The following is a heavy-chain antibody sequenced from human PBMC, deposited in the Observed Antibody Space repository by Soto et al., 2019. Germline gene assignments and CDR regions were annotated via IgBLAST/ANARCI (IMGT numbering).Heavy chain of an antibody. CDR3: ARDGGDSGDYREGGMDV. Sequence: QVQLQQWGAGLLKPSETLSLTCAVYGGSFSGYYWSWIRQPPGKGPEWIGEINHSGSTNYNPSLKSRVTISVDTSKNQFSLKLSSVTAADTAVYYCARDGGDSGDYREGGMDVWGQGTTVTVSS. D-gene: IGHD4-17*01. CDR1: GGSFSGYY. CDR2: INHSGST. J-gene: IGHJ6*02. V-gene: IGHV4-34*01.